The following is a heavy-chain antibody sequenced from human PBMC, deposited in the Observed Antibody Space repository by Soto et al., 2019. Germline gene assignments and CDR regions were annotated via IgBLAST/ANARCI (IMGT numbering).Heavy chain of an antibody. Sequence: EVQLVESGGGLVQPGGSLRLSCAAPGFIFSSSWMSWVRQAPGKEPEWVACINQDGSAKYYVDSVNGRFTIYRDNAKNALYLHMNSLRAEDTAVYYCARDRGPNTNDYWGQGALVTVSS. CDR2: INQDGSAK. CDR1: GFIFSSSW. D-gene: IGHD7-27*01. J-gene: IGHJ4*02. V-gene: IGHV3-7*03. CDR3: ARDRGPNTNDY.